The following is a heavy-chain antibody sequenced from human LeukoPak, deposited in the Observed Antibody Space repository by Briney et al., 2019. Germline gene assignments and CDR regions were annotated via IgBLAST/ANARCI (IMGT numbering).Heavy chain of an antibody. V-gene: IGHV3-NL1*01. CDR1: GFTFSTYG. Sequence: GGSLRLSCVASGFTFSTYGMHWVRQAPGKGLEWVSAITNSGSNTYYADSVKGRFTISRDNSKNTIYLQMNSLRADDTAVYYCAKDLGGYNYGPGDVFGYWGQGTLVTVSS. CDR2: ITNSGSNT. D-gene: IGHD5-18*01. CDR3: AKDLGGYNYGPGDVFGY. J-gene: IGHJ4*02.